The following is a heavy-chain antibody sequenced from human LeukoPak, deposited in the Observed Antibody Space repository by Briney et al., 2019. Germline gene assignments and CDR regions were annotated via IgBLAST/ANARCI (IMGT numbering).Heavy chain of an antibody. V-gene: IGHV2-5*02. CDR1: GFSLPNQLVG. CDR3: AHRQDSYYFGNGSHQFPHHSNHFDS. J-gene: IGHJ4*02. CDR2: IYWDDDR. Sequence: SGPALVKPPQTLTLTFTFSGFSLPNQLVGVGWFRQSPGKTLEWLALIYWDDDRRYSPSLKTRLTITKDTSKNLVVLTVTDMEHVDTATYYCAHRQDSYYFGNGSHQFPHHSNHFDSWGQGTLITVSS. D-gene: IGHD3-10*01.